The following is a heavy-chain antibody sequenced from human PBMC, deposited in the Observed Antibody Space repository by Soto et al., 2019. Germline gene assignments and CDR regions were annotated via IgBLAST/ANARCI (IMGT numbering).Heavy chain of an antibody. J-gene: IGHJ5*02. CDR3: ATRIGNIGCYWLDT. CDR1: GFTFSSSA. V-gene: IGHV1-58*01. CDR2: IVLGNGNT. Sequence: QMHLVQSGPAVKRPGTSLKVSCKASGFTFSSSAVQWVRQARGQPLEWIGWIVLGNGNTNYAQKFQQRVTITRDMSTSTAYMEVSSLTYEATAVYYCATRIGNIGCYWLDTWGQGTLVTVSS. D-gene: IGHD2-15*01.